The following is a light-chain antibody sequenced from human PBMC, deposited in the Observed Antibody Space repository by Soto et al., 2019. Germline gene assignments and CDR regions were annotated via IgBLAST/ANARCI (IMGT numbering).Light chain of an antibody. CDR2: SAS. CDR1: QYISTY. CDR3: QQSYTTPRT. V-gene: IGKV1-39*01. J-gene: IGKJ1*01. Sequence: DIQMAQSPSSLSASVGERVTITCRASQYISTYLNWYRQKSGKAPEVLIYSASTLQSGVPSRFSGRGSGTDFTLSIIGLQSEDFATYYCQQSYTTPRTFGAGTKVEIK.